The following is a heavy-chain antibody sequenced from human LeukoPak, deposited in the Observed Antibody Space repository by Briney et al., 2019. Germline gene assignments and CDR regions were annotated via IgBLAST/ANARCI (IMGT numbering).Heavy chain of an antibody. Sequence: SETLSLTCTASGGSISSSRYYWGWIRQPPGKGLEWIGSIYYSGSTFYNPSLKSRVTISVDTSKNQFSLKLSSVTAADTAVYYCARHRAGMASAGIIDYWGQGTLVTVSS. CDR1: GGSISSSRYY. CDR2: IYYSGST. V-gene: IGHV4-39*01. CDR3: ARHRAGMASAGIIDY. J-gene: IGHJ4*02. D-gene: IGHD6-13*01.